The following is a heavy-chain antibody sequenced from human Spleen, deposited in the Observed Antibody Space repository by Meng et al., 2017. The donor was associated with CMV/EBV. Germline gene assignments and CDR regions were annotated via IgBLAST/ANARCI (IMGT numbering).Heavy chain of an antibody. D-gene: IGHD2-8*02. Sequence: SVKVSCKTSGGTLNSYAIVWVRQAPGQGLEWMGGIIPIFRRGNYAQKFQGRLIMTTDESTKTAYMELSSPRSEDTAVYYCARYGSFGSSGGHWFDPWGQGTLVTVSS. CDR3: ARYGSFGSSGGHWFDP. CDR1: GGTLNSYA. CDR2: IIPIFRRG. V-gene: IGHV1-69*05. J-gene: IGHJ5*02.